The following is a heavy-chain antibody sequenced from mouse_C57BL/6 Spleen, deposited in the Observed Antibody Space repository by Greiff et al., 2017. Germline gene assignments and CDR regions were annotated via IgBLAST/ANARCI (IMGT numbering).Heavy chain of an antibody. CDR2: IYPRSGNT. CDR1: GYTFTSYG. CDR3: ARSYYYGSREGLYAMDY. J-gene: IGHJ4*01. V-gene: IGHV1-81*01. Sequence: VQLQQSGAELARPGASVKLSCKASGYTFTSYGISWVKQRTGQGLEWIGEIYPRSGNTYYNEKFKGKATLTADKSSSTAYMGLRSLTSEDSAVYFCARSYYYGSREGLYAMDYWGQGTSVTVSS. D-gene: IGHD1-1*01.